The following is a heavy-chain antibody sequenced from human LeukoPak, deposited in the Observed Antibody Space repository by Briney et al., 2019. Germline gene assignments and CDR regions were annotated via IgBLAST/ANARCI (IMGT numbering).Heavy chain of an antibody. CDR1: GFTFSSYA. J-gene: IGHJ6*02. CDR2: ISGSGGNI. D-gene: IGHD3-3*01. Sequence: GGSLRLSCAASGFTFSSYAMRWARQAPGKGVEGVSNISGSGGNIYYVDSEKGRFTIPRDNSKNTLSLQMNSLRAEDTDVYYCAKNREKSGWELDVWGQGTTVTVSS. V-gene: IGHV3-23*01. CDR3: AKNREKSGWELDV.